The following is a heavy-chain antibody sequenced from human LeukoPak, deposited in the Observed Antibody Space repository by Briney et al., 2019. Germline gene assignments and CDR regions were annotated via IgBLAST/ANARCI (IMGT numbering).Heavy chain of an antibody. J-gene: IGHJ4*02. CDR3: ARDPTWGVPDYFDY. D-gene: IGHD3-10*01. V-gene: IGHV3-30*04. CDR2: ISHDAKVT. Sequence: GGSLRLSCAASGFVFSNFAMHWVRQAPGKGLEWVTVISHDAKVTFYSDSVKGRFTISRDDSKSTLYLHMNSLRGDDTAVYYCARDPTWGVPDYFDYWGQGTLVTVSS. CDR1: GFVFSNFA.